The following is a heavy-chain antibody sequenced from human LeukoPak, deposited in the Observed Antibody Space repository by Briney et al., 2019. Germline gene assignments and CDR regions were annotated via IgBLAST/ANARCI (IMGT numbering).Heavy chain of an antibody. J-gene: IGHJ3*01. CDR3: ARDRRGEKDFDV. CDR2: IYADGYT. V-gene: IGHV3-53*04. CDR1: GFTFRTYS. Sequence: GGSLRLSCAASGFTFRTYSMSWVRQAPGKGLEWVSAIYADGYTRDAASVKGRFSISRHSSKNTVYLQMDNLRPEDTAVYYCARDRRGEKDFDVWGPGTMVTVSS.